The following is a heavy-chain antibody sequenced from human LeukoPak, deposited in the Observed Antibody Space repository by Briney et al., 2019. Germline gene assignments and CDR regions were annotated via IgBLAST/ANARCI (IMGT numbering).Heavy chain of an antibody. V-gene: IGHV4-31*02. CDR2: IYYSGST. J-gene: IGHJ5*02. D-gene: IGHD3-10*01. CDR3: ARDQLYGSGPTGFDP. Sequence: SETLSLTWTVSGGSISSGGYYWSWIRQHPGKGLEWIGYIYYSGSTYYNPSLKSRVTISVDTSKNQFSLKLSSVTAADTAVYYCARDQLYGSGPTGFDPWGQGTLVTVSS. CDR1: GGSISSGGYY.